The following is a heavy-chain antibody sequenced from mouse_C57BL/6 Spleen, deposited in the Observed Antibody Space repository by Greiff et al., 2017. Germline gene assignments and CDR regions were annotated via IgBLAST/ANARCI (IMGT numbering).Heavy chain of an antibody. D-gene: IGHD4-1*01. CDR2: FHPYNDDT. J-gene: IGHJ1*03. V-gene: IGHV1-47*01. CDR3: ASDWDVGYFDV. Sequence: QVQLKQSGAELVKPGASVKMSCKASGYTFTTYPIEWMKQNHGKSLEWIGNFHPYNDDTKYNEKFKGKATLTVEKSSSTVYLGLSRLTSDASDVYYCASDWDVGYFDVWGTGTTVTVSS. CDR1: GYTFTTYP.